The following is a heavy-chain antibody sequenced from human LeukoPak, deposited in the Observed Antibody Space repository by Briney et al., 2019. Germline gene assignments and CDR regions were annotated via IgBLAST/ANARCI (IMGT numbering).Heavy chain of an antibody. D-gene: IGHD6-19*01. J-gene: IGHJ5*02. CDR2: INTDGSST. CDR1: GFTFSSYW. Sequence: PGGSLRLSCAASGFTFSSYWMHWVRQAPGKGLVWVSHINTDGSSTNYADSVMGRFTISRDNAKNTLYLQMNSLRAEDTAVYYCARAGGWQWLGNWFDPWGQGTLVTVSS. V-gene: IGHV3-74*01. CDR3: ARAGGWQWLGNWFDP.